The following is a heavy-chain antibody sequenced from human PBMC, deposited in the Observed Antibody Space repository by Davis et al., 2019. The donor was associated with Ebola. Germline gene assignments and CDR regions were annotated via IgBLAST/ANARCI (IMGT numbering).Heavy chain of an antibody. Sequence: ASVKVSCKASGYTFTSYYMHWVRQAPGQGLEWMGWISAYNGNTNYAQKLQGRVTMTTDTSTSTAYMELRSLRSDDTAVYYCARDGFALESYYYYGMDVWGQGTTVTVSS. CDR1: GYTFTSYY. J-gene: IGHJ6*02. CDR3: ARDGFALESYYYYGMDV. CDR2: ISAYNGNT. V-gene: IGHV1-18*04. D-gene: IGHD3/OR15-3a*01.